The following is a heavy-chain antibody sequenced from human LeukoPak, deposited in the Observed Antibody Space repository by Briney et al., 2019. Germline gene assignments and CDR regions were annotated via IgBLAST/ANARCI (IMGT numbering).Heavy chain of an antibody. CDR1: GFTFSNFA. Sequence: PGGSLRLSCAASGFTFSNFAMNWVRQAPGKGLEWVSTISGSGGSTYYADSVKGRFTISRDNSKNTLYLQINSLRAEDTAVYYCAKMVHTEQWLVPFDYWGQGTQVTVSS. J-gene: IGHJ4*02. CDR2: ISGSGGST. V-gene: IGHV3-23*01. CDR3: AKMVHTEQWLVPFDY. D-gene: IGHD6-19*01.